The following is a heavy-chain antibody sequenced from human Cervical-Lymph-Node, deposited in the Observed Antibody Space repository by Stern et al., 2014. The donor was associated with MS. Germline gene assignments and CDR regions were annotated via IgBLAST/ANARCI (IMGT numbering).Heavy chain of an antibody. CDR2: IYPGDSDT. CDR1: GYSFTANW. D-gene: IGHD4-17*01. Sequence: VQLVASGAEVKKPGESLKISCKGSGYSFTANWIAWVRQMPGQGLEWRGIIYPGDSDTRYSPSFQGQVTISSNKSISTAYLQWSSLKASDTAMYYCARDYGDYAFDYWGQGTLVTVSS. V-gene: IGHV5-51*01. J-gene: IGHJ4*02. CDR3: ARDYGDYAFDY.